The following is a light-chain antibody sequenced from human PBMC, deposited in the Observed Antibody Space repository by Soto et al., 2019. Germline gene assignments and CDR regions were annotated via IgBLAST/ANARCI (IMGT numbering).Light chain of an antibody. V-gene: IGLV2-8*01. CDR3: SPYAGRKILL. J-gene: IGLJ2*01. Sequence: QSALTQPPSASGSPGQSVTISCAGTSSDAANYNSVSWYQQHPGKAPTLIIYEVSERPSGVPDRFSGSKSGNTASLTVSGPQAGDGADFYCSPYAGRKILLFGGGTKLTVL. CDR1: SSDAANYNS. CDR2: EVS.